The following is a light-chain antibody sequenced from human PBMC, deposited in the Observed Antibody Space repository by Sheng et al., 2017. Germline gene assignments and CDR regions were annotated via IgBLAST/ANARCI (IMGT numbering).Light chain of an antibody. CDR2: GAS. J-gene: IGKJ4*01. V-gene: IGKV3-15*01. Sequence: DIVLTQSPVTLSLSPGGRATLSCRASQSVSSNVAWYQQKPGLAPRLLIYGASSRATGLPARLSGSGSGTEFTLTISSLQSEDFAVYYCQQYDKWPLTFGGGTKVEIK. CDR1: QSVSSN. CDR3: QQYDKWPLT.